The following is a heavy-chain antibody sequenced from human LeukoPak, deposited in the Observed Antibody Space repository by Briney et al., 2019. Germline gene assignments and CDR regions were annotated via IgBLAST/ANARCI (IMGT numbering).Heavy chain of an antibody. CDR2: IDHSGST. CDR1: GGSFSGYY. D-gene: IGHD2-15*01. Sequence: SETLSLTCAVYGGSFSGYYWSWIRQPPGEGLEWIGEIDHSGSTNYNPSLKSRVTISVDTSKNQFSLKLSSVTAADTAVYYCARRRNCSGGSCSRRTPYFDYWGQGTLVTVSS. CDR3: ARRRNCSGGSCSRRTPYFDY. V-gene: IGHV4-34*01. J-gene: IGHJ4*02.